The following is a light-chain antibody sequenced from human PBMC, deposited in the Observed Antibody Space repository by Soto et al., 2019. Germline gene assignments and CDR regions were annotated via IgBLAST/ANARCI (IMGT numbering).Light chain of an antibody. Sequence: IVMPQSPATPSVSPGDRAPLSFRASQSVSNDYVAWVQQKPGQTPRLLIYSVSSRATGIPDRFSGSGSGTDFTLSISRLEPEDFALYYCQQYERSSITFGQGTRLEI. CDR1: QSVSNDY. V-gene: IGKV3-20*01. CDR3: QQYERSSIT. J-gene: IGKJ5*01. CDR2: SVS.